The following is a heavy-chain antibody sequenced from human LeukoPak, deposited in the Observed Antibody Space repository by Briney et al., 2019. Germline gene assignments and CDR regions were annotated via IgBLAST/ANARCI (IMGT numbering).Heavy chain of an antibody. J-gene: IGHJ3*02. CDR2: VHYTGTT. Sequence: SETLSLTCTVSDDSVSSSYWAWIRQPPGKGLEWIGYVHYTGTTKYNPSVKSRVTISIDTSKNQFSLELSSVTATDTAVYFCATNRVGTYDRPFDIWGQGTMVTVSS. CDR1: DDSVSSSY. D-gene: IGHD1-26*01. CDR3: ATNRVGTYDRPFDI. V-gene: IGHV4-59*08.